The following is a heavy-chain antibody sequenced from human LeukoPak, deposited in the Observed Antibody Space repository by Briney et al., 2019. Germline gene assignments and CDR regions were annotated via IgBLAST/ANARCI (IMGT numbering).Heavy chain of an antibody. CDR3: VKYGGDLGVAFDC. Sequence: GGSLRLSCAASGFTFSNYWMSWVRQAPGKGLDWVANINIDGSEQYYVDSFKGRFTISRDNAKNSLYLQMNSLRAEDTAVYYCVKYGGDLGVAFDCWGQGSLGSVSS. D-gene: IGHD2-21*01. V-gene: IGHV3-7*01. CDR2: INIDGSEQ. J-gene: IGHJ4*02. CDR1: GFTFSNYW.